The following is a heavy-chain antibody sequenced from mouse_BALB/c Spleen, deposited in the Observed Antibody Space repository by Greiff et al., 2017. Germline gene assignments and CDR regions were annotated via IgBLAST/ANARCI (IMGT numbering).Heavy chain of an antibody. J-gene: IGHJ4*01. CDR1: GYTFTSYW. CDR2: INPSTGYT. D-gene: IGHD2-2*01. CDR3: ARRNGYDGSMDY. Sequence: VQLQQSGAELAKPGASVKMSCKASGYTFTSYWMHWVKQRPGQGLEWIGYINPSTGYTEYNQKFKDKATLTADKSSSTAYMQLSSLTSEDSAVYYCARRNGYDGSMDYWGQGTSVTVSS. V-gene: IGHV1-7*01.